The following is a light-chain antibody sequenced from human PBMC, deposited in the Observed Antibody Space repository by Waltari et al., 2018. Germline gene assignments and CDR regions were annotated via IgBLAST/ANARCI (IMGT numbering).Light chain of an antibody. V-gene: IGKV3-20*01. J-gene: IGKJ2*01. CDR2: GIS. Sequence: EIVLTQSPGTLSLSPGERATLSCRASQSVSSSYLAWYQQKPGQAPRLLIYGISSRATGIPDRFSDSGSGTDFTLTISRLEPEDFAVYYCQQYGSSPSTFGQGTKLEIK. CDR1: QSVSSSY. CDR3: QQYGSSPST.